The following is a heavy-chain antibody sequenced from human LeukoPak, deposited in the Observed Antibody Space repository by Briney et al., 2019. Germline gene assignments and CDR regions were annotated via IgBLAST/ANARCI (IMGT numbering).Heavy chain of an antibody. J-gene: IGHJ4*02. V-gene: IGHV3-30-3*01. D-gene: IGHD6-13*01. CDR1: GFTFSRYA. CDR3: ARDRIFKAAAGTFDY. CDR2: ISHDGSNE. Sequence: GRSLRLSCAASGFTFSRYAMHWVRQAPGKGLEWVAVISHDGSNEYYTDSVKGRVTISRDNSKNTLYMQMNSLTPEDTALYYCARDRIFKAAAGTFDYWGQGTLVTVSS.